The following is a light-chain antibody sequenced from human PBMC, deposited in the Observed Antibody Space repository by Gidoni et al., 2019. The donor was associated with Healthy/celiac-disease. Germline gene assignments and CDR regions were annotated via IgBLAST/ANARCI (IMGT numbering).Light chain of an antibody. CDR3: QSYDSSRSGGV. CDR1: SSNIGAGYD. CDR2: GNS. J-gene: IGLJ2*01. V-gene: IGLV1-40*01. Sequence: QSVLTPPPSVSGAPGQRVTISCTGSSSNIGAGYDVPWYQQLPGTAPNLLIYGNSNRPSGVPDRFSGTKSGTSASLAITGLQAEDEADYYCQSYDSSRSGGVFGGGTKLTVL.